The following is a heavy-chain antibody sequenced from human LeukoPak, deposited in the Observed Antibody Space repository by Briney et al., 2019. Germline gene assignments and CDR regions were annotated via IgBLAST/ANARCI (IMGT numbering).Heavy chain of an antibody. CDR3: AKDTTVTGAADY. Sequence: PGGSLRLSCAASGFTFRNYAMSWVRQAPGQGLEWVSPISGNAGTTRYAHSVKGRFTISRDNSKNTLYLQMNSLRAEDTAVYYGAKDTTVTGAADYWGEGTLVTVSS. J-gene: IGHJ4*02. CDR1: GFTFRNYA. D-gene: IGHD4-11*01. CDR2: ISGNAGTT. V-gene: IGHV3-23*01.